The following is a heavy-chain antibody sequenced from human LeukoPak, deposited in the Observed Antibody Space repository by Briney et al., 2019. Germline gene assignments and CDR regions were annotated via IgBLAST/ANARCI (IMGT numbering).Heavy chain of an antibody. Sequence: GASVKVSCKTSGYTFTGYYMHWVRQAPGQGLEWMGRINPYSGDTNYAQNFQGRVTMTRDTSISTAYMELSGLRSDDTAVYHRARVGYYESSGYYEYWGQGTLVTVSS. V-gene: IGHV1-2*06. CDR3: ARVGYYESSGYYEY. J-gene: IGHJ4*02. D-gene: IGHD3-22*01. CDR1: GYTFTGYY. CDR2: INPYSGDT.